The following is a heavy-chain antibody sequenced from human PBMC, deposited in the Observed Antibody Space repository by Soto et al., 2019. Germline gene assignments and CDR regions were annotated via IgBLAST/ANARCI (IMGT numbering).Heavy chain of an antibody. V-gene: IGHV4-34*01. CDR2: INHSGST. Sequence: QVQLQQWGAGLLKPSETLSLTCAVYGGSFSGYYWSWIRQPPGKGLEWIGEINHSGSTNYNPSLKSRVTISVDTSKNQFSLKLGSVTAADTAVYYCARGRQPYGSVMGDYWGQGTLVTVSS. J-gene: IGHJ4*02. D-gene: IGHD3-10*01. CDR1: GGSFSGYY. CDR3: ARGRQPYGSVMGDY.